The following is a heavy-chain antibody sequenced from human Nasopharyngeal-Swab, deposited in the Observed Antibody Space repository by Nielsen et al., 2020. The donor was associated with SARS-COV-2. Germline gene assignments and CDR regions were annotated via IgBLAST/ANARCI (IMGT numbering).Heavy chain of an antibody. Sequence: WIRQSPSRGLEWQGRTYYRSKWYNDYAVSVKSRITINPDTSKNQFSLQLNSVTPEDTAVYYCARIAVADHNWFDPWGQGTLVTVSS. J-gene: IGHJ5*02. CDR3: ARIAVADHNWFDP. D-gene: IGHD6-19*01. CDR2: TYYRSKWYN. V-gene: IGHV6-1*01.